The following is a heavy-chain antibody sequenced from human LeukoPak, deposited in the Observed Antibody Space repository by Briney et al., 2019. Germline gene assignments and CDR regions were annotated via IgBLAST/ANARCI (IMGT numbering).Heavy chain of an antibody. D-gene: IGHD3-22*01. CDR1: RFTFSSCG. CDR2: ISGSGGST. CDR3: AKSSYYDASGYYREYYFDY. J-gene: IGHJ4*02. Sequence: PGGSLRLSCAASRFTFSSCGMSWVRQAPGKGLEWVSSISGSGGSTYYADSVKGRFTISRDNSKNTLYLQMNSLRDEDTAVYYCAKSSYYDASGYYREYYFDYWGQGTLVTVSS. V-gene: IGHV3-23*01.